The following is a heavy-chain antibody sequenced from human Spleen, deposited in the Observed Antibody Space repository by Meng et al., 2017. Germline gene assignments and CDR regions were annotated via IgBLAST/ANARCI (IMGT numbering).Heavy chain of an antibody. Sequence: GESLKISCAASGFIVSNYYMSWVRQAPGKGLEWVSIIYSDGYTDHADSVKGRFTISRDNSKNTLYLQMNNLRADDTAVYYCARDGRRWNDGLRNYFDYWGQGTLVTVSS. CDR1: GFIVSNYY. V-gene: IGHV3-53*01. D-gene: IGHD1-1*01. J-gene: IGHJ4*02. CDR2: IYSDGYT. CDR3: ARDGRRWNDGLRNYFDY.